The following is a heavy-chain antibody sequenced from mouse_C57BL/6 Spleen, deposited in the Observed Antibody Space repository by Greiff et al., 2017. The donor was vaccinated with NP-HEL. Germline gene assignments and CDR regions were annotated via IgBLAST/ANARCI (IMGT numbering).Heavy chain of an antibody. CDR2: INPNYGTT. J-gene: IGHJ4*01. Sequence: VQLQQSGPELVKPGASVKISCKASGYSFTDYYMNWVKQSHGKSLEWIGVINPNYGTTSYNQKFKGKATLTVDQSSSTAYMQLNSLTSEDSAVYYCARKGLGNWDEDYAMDYWGQGTSVTVSS. CDR1: GYSFTDYY. CDR3: ARKGLGNWDEDYAMDY. D-gene: IGHD4-1*01. V-gene: IGHV1-39*01.